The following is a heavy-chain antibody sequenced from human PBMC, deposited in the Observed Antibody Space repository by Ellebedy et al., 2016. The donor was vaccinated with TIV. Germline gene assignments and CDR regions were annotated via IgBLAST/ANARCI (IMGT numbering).Heavy chain of an antibody. J-gene: IGHJ3*02. D-gene: IGHD3-10*01. CDR1: GFTFDDYA. Sequence: GGSLRLXXAASGFTFDDYAMHWVRQAPGKGLEWVSGISWNSGSIGYADSVKGRFTISRDNAKNSLYLQMNSLRAEDTALYYCAKDGVTWDRGPNAFDIWGQGTMVTVSS. CDR3: AKDGVTWDRGPNAFDI. V-gene: IGHV3-9*01. CDR2: ISWNSGSI.